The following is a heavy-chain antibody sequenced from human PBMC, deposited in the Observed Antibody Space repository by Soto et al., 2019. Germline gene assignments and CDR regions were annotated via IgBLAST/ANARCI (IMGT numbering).Heavy chain of an antibody. J-gene: IGHJ4*02. CDR1: GFTLSSYG. CDR2: ISYDGSNK. CDR3: AKDWVIWELLVVFDY. Sequence: GGSLRLSCAASGFTLSSYGMHWVRQAPGKGLEWVAVISYDGSNKYYADSVKGRFTISRDNSKNTLYLQMNSLRAEDTAVYYCAKDWVIWELLVVFDYWGQGTLVTGSS. V-gene: IGHV3-30*18. D-gene: IGHD1-26*01.